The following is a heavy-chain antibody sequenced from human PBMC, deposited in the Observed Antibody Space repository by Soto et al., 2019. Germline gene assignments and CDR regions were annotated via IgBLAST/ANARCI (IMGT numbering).Heavy chain of an antibody. V-gene: IGHV4-59*01. CDR2: IYYSGST. J-gene: IGHJ5*02. CDR1: GGSISSYY. Sequence: SETLSLTCTVSGGSISSYYWSWIRQPPGKGLEWIGYIYYSGSTNYNPSLKSRVTISVDTSKNQFSLKLSSVTAADTTVYYCARDMGNSFRGYWFDPWGQGTLVTVSS. CDR3: ARDMGNSFRGYWFDP. D-gene: IGHD3-10*01.